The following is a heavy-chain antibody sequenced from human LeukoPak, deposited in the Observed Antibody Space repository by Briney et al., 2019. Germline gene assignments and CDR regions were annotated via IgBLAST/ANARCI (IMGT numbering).Heavy chain of an antibody. CDR1: GGSFSGYY. V-gene: IGHV4-34*01. Sequence: SETLSLTCAVYGGSFSGYYWSWIRQPPGKGLEWIGEINHSGSTNYNPSLKSRVTISVDTSKNQFSLKLSSVTAADTAVYYCARGCVLRFCFRGNWFDPWGQGTLVTVSS. CDR3: ARGCVLRFCFRGNWFDP. D-gene: IGHD3-3*01. J-gene: IGHJ5*02. CDR2: INHSGST.